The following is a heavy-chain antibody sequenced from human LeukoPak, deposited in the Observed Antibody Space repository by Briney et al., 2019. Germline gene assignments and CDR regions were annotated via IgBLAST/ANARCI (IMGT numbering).Heavy chain of an antibody. CDR2: IIPIFGTA. CDR3: ASSHDYGDYVRWFDP. Sequence: ASVKVSCKASGGTFSSYAISWVRQAPGQGLEWMGGIIPIFGTANYAQKFQGRVTITADKSMSTAYMELSSLRSEDTAVYYCASSHDYGDYVRWFDPWGQGTLVTVSS. J-gene: IGHJ5*02. D-gene: IGHD4-17*01. V-gene: IGHV1-69*06. CDR1: GGTFSSYA.